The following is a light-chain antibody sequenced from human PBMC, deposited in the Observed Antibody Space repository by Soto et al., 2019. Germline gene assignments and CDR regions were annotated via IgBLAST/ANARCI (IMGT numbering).Light chain of an antibody. V-gene: IGLV2-14*01. CDR2: EVS. CDR1: SSGVGGYNY. Sequence: QSALTQPASVSGSPGQSITISCTGTSSGVGGYNYVSWYQQHPGKAPKLMIYEVSNRPSGVSNRFSGSKSGNTASLTISGLQAEDEADYYCSSYTTSGRPWVFGGGTKVTVL. CDR3: SSYTTSGRPWV. J-gene: IGLJ3*02.